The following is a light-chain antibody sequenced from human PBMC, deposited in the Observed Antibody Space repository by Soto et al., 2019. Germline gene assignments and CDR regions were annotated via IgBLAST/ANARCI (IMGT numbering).Light chain of an antibody. J-gene: IGKJ1*01. CDR1: QSVSSY. V-gene: IGKV3-11*01. CDR3: QQRSNWWT. CDR2: DAS. Sequence: EIVLTQSPATLSLSPGERATLSCRASQSVSSYLAWYQQKPGQAPRFLIYDASNRATGIPARFSGSGSGTDFTLTISSLEPEDFAVYYCQQRSNWWTFGQGTKVEIK.